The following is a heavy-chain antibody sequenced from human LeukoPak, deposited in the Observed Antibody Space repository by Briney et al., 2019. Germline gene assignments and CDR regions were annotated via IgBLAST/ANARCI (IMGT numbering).Heavy chain of an antibody. V-gene: IGHV3-48*03. D-gene: IGHD6-19*01. J-gene: IGHJ4*02. CDR3: ARDATPQYSSGWVFFDS. Sequence: PGRSLRLSCAGSGFTFSSYAMNWVRQAPGKGLEWLSYITGSGSTINYADSVKGRFTISRDNAKNSLYLQMDSLRAEDTAVYYCARDATPQYSSGWVFFDSWGQGTLVTVSS. CDR1: GFTFSSYA. CDR2: ITGSGSTI.